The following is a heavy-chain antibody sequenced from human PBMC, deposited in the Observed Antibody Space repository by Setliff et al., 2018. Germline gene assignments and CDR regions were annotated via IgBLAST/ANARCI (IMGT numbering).Heavy chain of an antibody. CDR1: GYSFTGYY. Sequence: ASVKVSCKASGYSFTGYYIHWVRQAPGQGLEYMGWINPNSGGTNYAPKFQGRVTMTRDTSISTVYMEVSRLRSDDTAVYFCARDGDILTTYYIYYYYMDVWGKGTTVTVSS. J-gene: IGHJ6*03. D-gene: IGHD3-9*01. CDR3: ARDGDILTTYYIYYYYMDV. V-gene: IGHV1-2*02. CDR2: INPNSGGT.